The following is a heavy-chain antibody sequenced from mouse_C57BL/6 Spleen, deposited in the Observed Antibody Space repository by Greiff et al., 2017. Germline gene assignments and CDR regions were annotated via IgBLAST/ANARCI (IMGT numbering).Heavy chain of an antibody. D-gene: IGHD2-4*01. CDR2: IYPGSGNT. CDR3: ARSYDYDVDYAMDY. J-gene: IGHJ4*01. Sequence: VQGVGSGAELVRPGASVKLSCKASGYTFTDYYINWVKQRPGQGLEWIARIYPGSGNTYYNEKFKGKATLTAEKSSSTAYMQLISLTSEDSAVYFCARSYDYDVDYAMDYWGQGTSVTVSS. CDR1: GYTFTDYY. V-gene: IGHV1-76*01.